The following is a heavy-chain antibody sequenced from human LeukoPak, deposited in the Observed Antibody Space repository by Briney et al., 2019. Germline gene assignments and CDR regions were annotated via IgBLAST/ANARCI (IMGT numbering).Heavy chain of an antibody. D-gene: IGHD1-26*01. V-gene: IGHV4-59*01. CDR3: ARGVNSGYFDY. Sequence: SETLSLTCTVSGGSISSYYWTWIRQPPGKGLEWIGYIYYSGSTNYNPSLKSRVTISVDASKNQFSLKLTSVTAADTAVYYCARGVNSGYFDYCGQGTLVTVSS. J-gene: IGHJ4*02. CDR2: IYYSGST. CDR1: GGSISSYY.